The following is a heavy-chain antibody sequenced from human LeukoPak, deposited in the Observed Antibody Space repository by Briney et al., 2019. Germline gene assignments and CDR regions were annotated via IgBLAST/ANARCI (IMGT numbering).Heavy chain of an antibody. CDR2: ISYDGSNK. V-gene: IGHV3-30*18. CDR1: GFTFGSYG. Sequence: AGGSLRLSCAASGFTFGSYGMHWVRQAPGKGLEWVAVISYDGSNKYYADSVKGRFTISRDNSKNTLYLQMNSLRAEDTAVYYCAKDPVSYSGSYGGFDYWGQGTLVTVSS. D-gene: IGHD1-26*01. CDR3: AKDPVSYSGSYGGFDY. J-gene: IGHJ4*02.